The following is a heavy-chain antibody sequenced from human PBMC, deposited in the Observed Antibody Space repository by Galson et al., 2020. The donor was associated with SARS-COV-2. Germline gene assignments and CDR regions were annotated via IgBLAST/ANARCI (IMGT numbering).Heavy chain of an antibody. V-gene: IGHV4-38-2*02. CDR1: PYSINNGYY. CDR2: IYHSGNT. CDR3: ATARPYSSSWYGD. J-gene: IGHJ4*02. D-gene: IGHD6-13*01. Sequence: SQTLSLTCTVSPYSINNGYYWGWIRQPPGKGLEWIGTIYHSGNTYYNPSLKSRVTISADTSKNQLSLKLSSVTAADTAVYYCATARPYSSSWYGDWGQGTLVTVSS.